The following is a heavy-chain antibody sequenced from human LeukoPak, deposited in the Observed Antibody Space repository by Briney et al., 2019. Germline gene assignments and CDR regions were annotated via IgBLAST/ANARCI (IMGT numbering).Heavy chain of an antibody. Sequence: PSETLSLTCTVSGYSISSGYYWGWIRQPPGKGLEWIGSIYHSGSTYYNPSLKSRVTISVDTSKNQFSLKLSSVTAADTAVYYCARHYYDSSGSYYYYYYMDVWGKGTTVTVSS. CDR2: IYHSGST. D-gene: IGHD3-22*01. CDR3: ARHYYDSSGSYYYYYYMDV. V-gene: IGHV4-38-2*02. J-gene: IGHJ6*03. CDR1: GYSISSGYY.